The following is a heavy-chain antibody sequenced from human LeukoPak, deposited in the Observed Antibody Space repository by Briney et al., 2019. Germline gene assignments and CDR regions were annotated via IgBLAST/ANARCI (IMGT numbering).Heavy chain of an antibody. Sequence: GGSLRLSCAASGFTFSSYAMHWVRQAPGKGLEWVAVISYDGSNKYYADSVKGRFTISRDNSKNTLYLQMNSLRAEDTAVYYCAKGARSHLYYYMDVWGKGTTVTISS. V-gene: IGHV3-30*04. CDR1: GFTFSSYA. J-gene: IGHJ6*03. CDR3: AKGARSHLYYYMDV. CDR2: ISYDGSNK.